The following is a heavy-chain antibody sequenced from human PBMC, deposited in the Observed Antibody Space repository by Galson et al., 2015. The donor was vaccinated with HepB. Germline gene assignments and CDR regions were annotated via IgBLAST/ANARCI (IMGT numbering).Heavy chain of an antibody. V-gene: IGHV4-59*12. CDR2: IYYTGST. D-gene: IGHD2/OR15-2a*01. Sequence: ETLSLTCTVSGGSISNYYWSWIRQFPGKGLEWIGYIYYTGSTNYGPSLKSRVAMSVDTSMSQFSLYLSSVTAADTAVYYCARLGGSTQGFSFDYWGQGALVTVSS. CDR3: ARLGGSTQGFSFDY. CDR1: GGSISNYY. J-gene: IGHJ4*02.